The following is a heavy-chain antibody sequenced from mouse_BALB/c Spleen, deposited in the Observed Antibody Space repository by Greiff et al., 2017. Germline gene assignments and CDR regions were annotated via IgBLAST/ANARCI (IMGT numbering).Heavy chain of an antibody. Sequence: QVQLQQPGAELVKPGAPVKLSCKASGYTFTSYWMNWVKQRPGRGLEWIGRIDPSDSETHYNQKFKDKATLTVDKSSSTAYIQLSSLTSEDSAVYYCARGGYDVGYAMDYWGQGTSVTVSS. CDR2: IDPSDSET. V-gene: IGHV1-69*02. CDR3: ARGGYDVGYAMDY. J-gene: IGHJ4*01. CDR1: GYTFTSYW. D-gene: IGHD2-14*01.